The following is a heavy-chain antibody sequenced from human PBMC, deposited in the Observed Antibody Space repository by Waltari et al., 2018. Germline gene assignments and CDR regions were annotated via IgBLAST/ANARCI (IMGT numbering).Heavy chain of an antibody. Sequence: EVQLVESGGGLVQPRGSLRLPCAAPGFTVSSYDMHWVRQATGKGLELVSAIGTAGDTYYPGSVKGRFTISRDNSKNTLYLQMNSLRAEDTAVYYCAREVEYSSSHFDYWCQGTLVTVSS. J-gene: IGHJ4*02. V-gene: IGHV3-13*01. D-gene: IGHD6-6*01. CDR1: GFTVSSYD. CDR3: AREVEYSSSHFDY. CDR2: IGTAGDT.